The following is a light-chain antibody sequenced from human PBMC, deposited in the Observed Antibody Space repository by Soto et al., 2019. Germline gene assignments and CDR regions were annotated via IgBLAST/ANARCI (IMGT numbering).Light chain of an antibody. CDR1: QSISSW. CDR3: QQYESFPRT. V-gene: IGKV1-5*03. J-gene: IGKJ1*01. CDR2: KAS. Sequence: DIQMTQSPSTLSASVGDRVTITCRASQSISSWLAWYQQKPGKAPKLLNYKASSLESGVPSSFSGSGSGTEFTLSISSLQPDDFATYHCQQYESFPRTLGQGTKVEIK.